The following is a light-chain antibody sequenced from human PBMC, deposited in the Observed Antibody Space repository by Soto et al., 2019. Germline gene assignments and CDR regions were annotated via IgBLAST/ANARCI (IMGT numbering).Light chain of an antibody. CDR3: SSFAGSYSPYV. J-gene: IGLJ1*01. CDR2: QVN. Sequence: QSALTQPPSASGSPGQSVTISCTGTSSDIGVYDFVSWYQQHPGKAPKVIIYQVNKRPSGVPDSFSGSKSGNTASLTVSGLRPEDEADYFCSSFAGSYSPYVFGTGTKVTVL. CDR1: SSDIGVYDF. V-gene: IGLV2-8*01.